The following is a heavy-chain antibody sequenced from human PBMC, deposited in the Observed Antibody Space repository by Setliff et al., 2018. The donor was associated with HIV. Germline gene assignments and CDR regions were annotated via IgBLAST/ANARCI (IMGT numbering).Heavy chain of an antibody. J-gene: IGHJ3*02. CDR1: GFTFGDYA. CDR2: IRSKAYGGTT. Sequence: GGSLRLSCTASGFTFGDYAMSWVRQAPGKGLEWVGFIRSKAYGGTTEYAASVKDRFTVSRDDSKSIPYLQINRLKTEDTAVYYCTRDTGYAFDIWGQGTMVTVSS. V-gene: IGHV3-49*04. D-gene: IGHD5-18*01. CDR3: TRDTGYAFDI.